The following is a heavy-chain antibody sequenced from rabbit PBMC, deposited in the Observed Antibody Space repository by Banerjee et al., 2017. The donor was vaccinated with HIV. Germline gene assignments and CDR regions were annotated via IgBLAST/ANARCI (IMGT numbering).Heavy chain of an antibody. V-gene: IGHV1S47*01. J-gene: IGHJ4*01. CDR3: ARAAGYGGYGFATGFNL. CDR1: GLDFSSYS. Sequence: QEQLVESGGGLVQPGGSLKLSCKASGLDFSSYSMSWVRQAPGKRLEWIAYIYPNYGTTDYASWVNGRFTISLDNAQNTVFLQMTSLTAADTATYFCARAAGYGGYGFATGFNLWGPGTLVTVS. D-gene: IGHD6-1*01. CDR2: IYPNYGTT.